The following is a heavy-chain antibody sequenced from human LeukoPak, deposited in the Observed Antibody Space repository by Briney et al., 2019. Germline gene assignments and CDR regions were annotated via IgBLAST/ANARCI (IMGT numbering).Heavy chain of an antibody. CDR2: INTDGSST. CDR3: ARAYYYGSGGYGY. CDR1: GFTFSSYW. Sequence: PGGSLRLSCAASGFTFSSYWMHWIRQAPGKGLVWVSRINTDGSSTSYADSVKGRFTISRDNAKNTLYPQMNSLRAEDTAVYYCARAYYYGSGGYGYWGQGTLVTVSS. D-gene: IGHD3-10*01. J-gene: IGHJ4*02. V-gene: IGHV3-74*01.